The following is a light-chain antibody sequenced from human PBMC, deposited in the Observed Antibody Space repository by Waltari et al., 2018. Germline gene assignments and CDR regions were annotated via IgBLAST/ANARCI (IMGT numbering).Light chain of an antibody. CDR1: HPILNF. V-gene: IGKV1-39*01. Sequence: DIQMTQSPPSLSASVGDTVTISCRASHPILNFLNWYQQKPGQAPKLLIYAASTLQIGVPSRFSGSGSGTDFALTITSLQPEDFATYYCQQSHLTPTFGGGTKVQI. CDR2: AAS. J-gene: IGKJ4*01. CDR3: QQSHLTPT.